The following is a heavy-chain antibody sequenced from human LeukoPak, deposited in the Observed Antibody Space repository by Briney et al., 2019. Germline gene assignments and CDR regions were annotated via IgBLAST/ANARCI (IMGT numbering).Heavy chain of an antibody. CDR3: ASMTTVTTYYYYYYMDV. CDR1: GGSFSGYY. D-gene: IGHD4-17*01. V-gene: IGHV4-34*01. J-gene: IGHJ6*03. Sequence: PSETLSLTCAVYGGSFSGYYWSWIRQPPGKGLEWIGEINHSGSTNYNPSLKSRVTISVDTSKNQFSLKLSSVTAADTAAYYCASMTTVTTYYYYYYMDVWGKGTTVTVSS. CDR2: INHSGST.